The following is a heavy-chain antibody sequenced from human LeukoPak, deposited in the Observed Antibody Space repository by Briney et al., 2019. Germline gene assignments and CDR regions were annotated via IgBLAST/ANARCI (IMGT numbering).Heavy chain of an antibody. Sequence: GGSLRLSCAASGFPFTAYGIHWVRQAPGKGLEWVAFVSYDGSSQYYADSVKGRLSISRDNSKNTLYLQMNSLRAEDTAVYYCARDRIRNFDYMYYFDSWGQGTLVTVSS. CDR2: VSYDGSSQ. V-gene: IGHV3-30-3*01. D-gene: IGHD3-9*01. J-gene: IGHJ4*02. CDR3: ARDRIRNFDYMYYFDS. CDR1: GFPFTAYG.